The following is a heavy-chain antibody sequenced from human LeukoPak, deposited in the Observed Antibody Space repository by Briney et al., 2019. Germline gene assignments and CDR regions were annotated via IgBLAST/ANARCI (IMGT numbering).Heavy chain of an antibody. D-gene: IGHD1-26*01. V-gene: IGHV3-30*18. Sequence: GGSLRLSCAASGFTFSSYGMHWVRQAPGKGLEWVAVITNEGSNKYYGDSVKGRFTISRDNSKNTLYLEMNSLRAEDTAIYYCAKENSGSYSFDYWGQGTLVTVSS. CDR1: GFTFSSYG. CDR3: AKENSGSYSFDY. CDR2: ITNEGSNK. J-gene: IGHJ4*02.